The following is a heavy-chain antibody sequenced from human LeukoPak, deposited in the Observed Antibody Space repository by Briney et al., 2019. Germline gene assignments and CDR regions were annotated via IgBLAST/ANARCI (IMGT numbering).Heavy chain of an antibody. J-gene: IGHJ6*03. Sequence: GASVKVSCKVSAYTLTELSIHWVRHAPGKGLEWMGGFDPEDGETIYAQKFQGRVTMTEDTSTDTAYMELSSLRSEDTAVYYCATGGSSIAVAGTNYYYYMDVWGKRTTVTVSS. V-gene: IGHV1-24*01. D-gene: IGHD6-19*01. CDR2: FDPEDGET. CDR3: ATGGSSIAVAGTNYYYYMDV. CDR1: AYTLTELS.